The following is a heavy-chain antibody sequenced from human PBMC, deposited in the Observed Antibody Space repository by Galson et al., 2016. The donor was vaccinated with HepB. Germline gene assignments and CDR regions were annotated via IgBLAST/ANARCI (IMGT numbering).Heavy chain of an antibody. V-gene: IGHV3-23*01. CDR2: ISGSGDST. D-gene: IGHD3-22*01. CDR1: GFTFSSSA. CDR3: AKEMKVVATVGFDP. Sequence: SLRLSCAASGFTFSSSAMSWVGQAPGKGLEWVSAISGSGDSTYYGDSVKGRFAISRDNSKNTVYLQMSGLRAEDTAVYYCAKEMKVVATVGFDPWGQGTLVTVSS. J-gene: IGHJ5*02.